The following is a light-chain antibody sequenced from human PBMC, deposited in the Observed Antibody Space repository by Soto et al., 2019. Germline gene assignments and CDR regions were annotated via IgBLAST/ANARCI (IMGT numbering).Light chain of an antibody. CDR1: RSLLHINGQNY. Sequence: VMTQSPLSLPVTPGEPASISCRSSRSLLHINGQNYLDWYLQKPGQSPQLLIYLGSNRASGVPDRFSGSGSGTDFTLQISRVEAKDAVVYYCMQRLQTPLTFGGGTKLEIK. CDR2: LGS. J-gene: IGKJ4*01. V-gene: IGKV2-28*01. CDR3: MQRLQTPLT.